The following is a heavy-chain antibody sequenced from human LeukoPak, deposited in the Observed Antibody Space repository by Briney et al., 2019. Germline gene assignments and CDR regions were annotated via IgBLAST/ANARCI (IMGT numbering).Heavy chain of an antibody. V-gene: IGHV4-39*07. Sequence: SETLSLTCTVSGGSISSGDYYWGWIRQPPGKGLEWIGSIYHSGSTYYNPSLKSRVTISVDTSKNQFSLKLSSVTAADTAVYYCARMDSSSSNRAFDIWGQGTMVTVSS. CDR2: IYHSGST. D-gene: IGHD6-6*01. J-gene: IGHJ3*02. CDR1: GGSISSGDYY. CDR3: ARMDSSSSNRAFDI.